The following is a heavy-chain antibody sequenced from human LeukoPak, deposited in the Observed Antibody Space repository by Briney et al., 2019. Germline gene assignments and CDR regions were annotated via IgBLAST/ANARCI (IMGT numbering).Heavy chain of an antibody. CDR3: ARGGRYCSSTSCSQSRGNWFDP. CDR2: ISAYNGNT. CDR1: GYTFTTYG. V-gene: IGHV1-18*01. D-gene: IGHD2-2*01. J-gene: IGHJ5*02. Sequence: GASVKVSCKASGYTFTTYGISWVRQAPGQGLEWMGWISAYNGNTNYAQKLQGRVTMTTDTSTSTAYMELRSLRSDDTAVYYCARGGRYCSSTSCSQSRGNWFDPWGQGTLVTVSS.